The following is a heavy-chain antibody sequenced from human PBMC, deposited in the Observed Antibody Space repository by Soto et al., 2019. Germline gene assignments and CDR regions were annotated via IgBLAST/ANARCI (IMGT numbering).Heavy chain of an antibody. CDR3: ARGEGGYPFDV. Sequence: GGSLRLSCVASRFTISDYYMNWIRQVPGKGLEWLSYISTKGTNTNYAVSVKGRFTISRDNAKNSLFLQMDSLRDDDTAVYSCARGEGGYPFDVWGQGTVVTVSS. CDR1: RFTISDYY. V-gene: IGHV3-11*06. D-gene: IGHD5-12*01. CDR2: ISTKGTNT. J-gene: IGHJ3*01.